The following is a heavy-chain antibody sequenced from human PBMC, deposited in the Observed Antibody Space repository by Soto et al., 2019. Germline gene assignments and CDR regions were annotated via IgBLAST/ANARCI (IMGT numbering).Heavy chain of an antibody. CDR2: IYYSGNT. V-gene: IGHV4-39*01. CDR1: GASINSSSYY. CDR3: VRGELFGSDY. J-gene: IGHJ4*02. Sequence: QLQLQESGPGLVKPSETLSLTCTVSGASINSSSYYWGWIRQPPGKGLEWSASIYYSGNTYYNPSLKSRVPISIDTSKNQFSLNLRSVTAADTAVYYCVRGELFGSDYWGQGTLVTVYS. D-gene: IGHD1-7*01.